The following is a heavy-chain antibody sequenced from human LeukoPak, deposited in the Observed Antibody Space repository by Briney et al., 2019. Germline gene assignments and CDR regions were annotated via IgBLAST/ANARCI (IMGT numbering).Heavy chain of an antibody. CDR2: INHSGST. CDR1: GGSFSGYY. CDR3: ARQMGYCSTSSCYTSDYFDS. Sequence: TSETLSLTCAVYGGSFSGYYWSWIRQPPGKGLEWIGEINHSGSTNYNPSLKSRLTISVDTSKNHFSLKVNSVTVADTAVYYCARQMGYCSTSSCYTSDYFDSWGQGALVTVSS. D-gene: IGHD2-2*01. V-gene: IGHV4-34*01. J-gene: IGHJ4*02.